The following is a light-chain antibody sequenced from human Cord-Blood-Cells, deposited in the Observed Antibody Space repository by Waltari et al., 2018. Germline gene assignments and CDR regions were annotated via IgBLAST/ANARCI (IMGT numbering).Light chain of an antibody. CDR1: SSDVGSYNL. J-gene: IGLJ3*02. CDR3: CSYAVSSTWV. V-gene: IGLV2-23*01. Sequence: QSALTQPASVSGSPGQSITISCTGTSSDVGSYNLVSWYQQHPGKAPKLMIYEGSKRPSGVSTRFSGSKSGNTASRTISGLQPEDEAEYYCCSYAVSSTWVVGGGTKLTVL. CDR2: EGS.